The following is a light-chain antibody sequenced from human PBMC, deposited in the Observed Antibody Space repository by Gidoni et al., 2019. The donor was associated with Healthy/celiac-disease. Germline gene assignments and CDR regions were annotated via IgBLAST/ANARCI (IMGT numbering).Light chain of an antibody. CDR3: SSYTSSSLV. J-gene: IGLJ1*01. CDR1: SSDVGGYNY. Sequence: QSALTQPASVSGSPGQSITISCTGTSSDVGGYNYVSWYQQHPGKDPKLMIYDVSNRPSGVSNRFSGSKSGNTASLTISGLQAEDEADYYCSSYTSSSLVFGTGTKVTVL. V-gene: IGLV2-14*03. CDR2: DVS.